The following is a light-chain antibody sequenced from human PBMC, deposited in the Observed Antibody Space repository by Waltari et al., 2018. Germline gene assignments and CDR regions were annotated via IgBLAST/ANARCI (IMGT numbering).Light chain of an antibody. CDR1: QRLTKRY. J-gene: IGKJ2*01. V-gene: IGKV3-20*01. CDR2: GAS. CDR3: QQYGSSVMYT. Sequence: VFTQSPVTLPLSPGERTTLSCKASQRLTKRYLPCSHQKPGQAPRLLIYGASSPAAGIPDRCIGSRSGTDFTLTISRLEPEDSAVYYCQQYGSSVMYTFGQGTKVEIK.